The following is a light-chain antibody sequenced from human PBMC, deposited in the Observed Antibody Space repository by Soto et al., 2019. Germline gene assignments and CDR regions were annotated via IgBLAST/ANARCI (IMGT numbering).Light chain of an antibody. CDR1: QSIISW. CDR2: KAS. V-gene: IGKV1-5*03. CDR3: QQYNDNWT. Sequence: DIQMTQSPSTLSASVGDRVTITCRASQSIISWLAWYQQKPGTAPKLLIYKASTLQSGVPSRFSGSGSGTEFTLTISSLQPYDSATYYCQQYNDNWTFGQGTKVEIK. J-gene: IGKJ1*01.